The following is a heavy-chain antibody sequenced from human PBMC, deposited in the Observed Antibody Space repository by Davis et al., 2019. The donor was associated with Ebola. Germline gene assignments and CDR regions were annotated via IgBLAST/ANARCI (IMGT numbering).Heavy chain of an antibody. V-gene: IGHV1-58*01. CDR1: GFTFTSSA. J-gene: IGHJ3*02. D-gene: IGHD2-15*01. CDR3: AADLRRSAFDI. Sequence: SVKVSCKASGFTFTSSAVQWVRQARGQRLEWIGWIVVGSGNTNYAQKFQERVTITRDMSTSTAYMELSSLRSEDTAVYYCAADLRRSAFDIWGQGAMVTVSS. CDR2: IVVGSGNT.